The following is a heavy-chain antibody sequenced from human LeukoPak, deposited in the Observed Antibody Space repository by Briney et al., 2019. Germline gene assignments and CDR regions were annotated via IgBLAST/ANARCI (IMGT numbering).Heavy chain of an antibody. CDR3: ATKEPSTSGWSY. CDR2: IKEDGSEK. Sequence: GSLRLSCAASGFTFNRDWTAWVRQAPGKGLEWVANIKEDGSEKNYVDSVKGRFTISRDNAVNSVYLQMNDLRAEDTGVYYCATKEPSTSGWSYWGQGTLVTVSS. D-gene: IGHD6-19*01. J-gene: IGHJ4*02. V-gene: IGHV3-7*01. CDR1: GFTFNRDW.